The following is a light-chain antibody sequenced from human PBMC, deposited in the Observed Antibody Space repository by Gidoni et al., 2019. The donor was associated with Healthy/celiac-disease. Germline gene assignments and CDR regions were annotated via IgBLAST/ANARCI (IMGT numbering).Light chain of an antibody. CDR1: QSVSSN. J-gene: IGKJ1*01. V-gene: IGKV3D-15*01. CDR3: QQYNNWPGT. Sequence: EIVMTQSPATLSGSPGESATLSCRASQSVSSNLAWYQQKPGQAPRILIYGASTRATGIPARFSGSGSGTEFTLTISSLQSEDFAVYYCQQYNNWPGTFGQGTKVEIK. CDR2: GAS.